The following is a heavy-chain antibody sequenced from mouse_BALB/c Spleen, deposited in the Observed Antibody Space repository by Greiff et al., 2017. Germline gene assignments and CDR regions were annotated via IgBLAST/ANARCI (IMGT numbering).Heavy chain of an antibody. V-gene: IGHV5-17*02. J-gene: IGHJ3*01. CDR1: GFTFSSFG. CDR2: ISSGSSTI. D-gene: IGHD4-1*02. Sequence: EVQLVESGGGLVQPGGSRKLSCAASGFTFSSFGMHWVRQAPEKGLEWVAYISSGSSTIYYADTVKGRFTISRDNPKNTLFLQMTSLRSEDTAMYYCARSEMATGTMFAYWGQGTLVTVSA. CDR3: ARSEMATGTMFAY.